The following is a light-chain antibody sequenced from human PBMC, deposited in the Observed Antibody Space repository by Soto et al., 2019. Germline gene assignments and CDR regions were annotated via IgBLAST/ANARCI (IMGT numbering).Light chain of an antibody. CDR2: WGS. V-gene: IGKV2-28*01. CDR3: MQALQTPLT. J-gene: IGKJ3*01. Sequence: DVVMTHSPLSLPVTPGEPASISCMSSQSLLHSNGYTYLDWYLQKPGQSPQLLIYWGSNRASGVPDRFSGSGSGTDFTLKISRVEAEDVGVYYCMQALQTPLTFGPGTKVDIK. CDR1: QSLLHSNGYTY.